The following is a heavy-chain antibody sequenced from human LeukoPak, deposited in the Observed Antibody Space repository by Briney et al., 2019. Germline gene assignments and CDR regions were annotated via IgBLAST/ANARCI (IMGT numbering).Heavy chain of an antibody. V-gene: IGHV4-34*01. J-gene: IGHJ3*02. CDR1: GESLSKYY. Sequence: PSETLSLTCAVYGESLSKYYWTWIRQSPGKGLEWIGEINHRGSTNLNPSLKSRVTLSVDTSKNHFSLKLSSVTAADTAVYYCARLGSTFDIWGQGTMVTVSS. CDR3: ARLGSTFDI. D-gene: IGHD2-2*01. CDR2: INHRGST.